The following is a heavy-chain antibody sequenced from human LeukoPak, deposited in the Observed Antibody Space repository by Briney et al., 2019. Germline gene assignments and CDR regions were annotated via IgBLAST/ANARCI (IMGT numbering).Heavy chain of an antibody. Sequence: PGGSLRLSCAASGFTFSSYWMHWVRQAPGKGLVWVSRINSDGSSTSYADSVKGRFTISRDNAKNSLYLQMNSLRAEDTAVYYCARGVLGYCSSTSCPDAFDIWGQGTMVTVSS. J-gene: IGHJ3*02. V-gene: IGHV3-74*01. CDR1: GFTFSSYW. CDR3: ARGVLGYCSSTSCPDAFDI. CDR2: INSDGSST. D-gene: IGHD2-2*01.